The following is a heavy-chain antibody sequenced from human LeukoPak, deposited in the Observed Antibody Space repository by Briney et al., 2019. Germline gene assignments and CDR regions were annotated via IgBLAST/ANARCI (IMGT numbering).Heavy chain of an antibody. V-gene: IGHV3-48*03. Sequence: GGSLRLSCAASGFTFSSYEMNWVRQAPGKGLEWVSYISSSGSTIYYADSVKGRFTISRDNAKNSLYLQMNSLRAEDTAVYYCTRVFGGYDVSDYWGQGTLVTVSS. D-gene: IGHD3-3*01. CDR3: TRVFGGYDVSDY. J-gene: IGHJ4*02. CDR1: GFTFSSYE. CDR2: ISSSGSTI.